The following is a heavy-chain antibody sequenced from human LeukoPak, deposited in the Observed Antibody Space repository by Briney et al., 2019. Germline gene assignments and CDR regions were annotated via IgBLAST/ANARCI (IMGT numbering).Heavy chain of an antibody. CDR3: AATVTVTTGSTYYGMDV. CDR1: GGTFSSYA. J-gene: IGHJ6*02. CDR2: IIPIFGTA. D-gene: IGHD4-17*01. V-gene: IGHV1-69*13. Sequence: ASVKVSCKASGGTFSSYAISWVRQAPGQGLEWMGGIIPIFGTANYAQKFQGRVTITADESTSTAYMELSSLRSEDTAVYYCAATVTVTTGSTYYGMDVWGQGTTVTVSS.